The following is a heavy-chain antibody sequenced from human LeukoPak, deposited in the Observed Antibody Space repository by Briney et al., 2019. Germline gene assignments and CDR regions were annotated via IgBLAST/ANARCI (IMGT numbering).Heavy chain of an antibody. D-gene: IGHD3-10*01. CDR3: ARGVYYGSGSYQDY. V-gene: IGHV1-3*03. CDR2: INAGNGNT. J-gene: IGHJ4*02. Sequence: ASVKVSCKASGYTFTSYAMHWVRQAPGQRLEWMGWINAGNGNTKYSQEFQGRVTITRDTSASAAYMELSSLRSEDMAVYYCARGVYYGSGSYQDYWGQGTLVTVSS. CDR1: GYTFTSYA.